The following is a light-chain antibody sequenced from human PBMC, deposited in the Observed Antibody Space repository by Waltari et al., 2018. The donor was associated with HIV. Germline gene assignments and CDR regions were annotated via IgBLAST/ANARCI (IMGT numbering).Light chain of an antibody. CDR1: QAISTD. CDR2: AAS. J-gene: IGKJ3*01. Sequence: DIQMTQSPSSLSASLGDKVLITCRASQAISTDVNWYQQEPGRAPHLLIYAASTLQSGVPSRFSGDSSGTDFTLTINGLQPEDFATYYCQQSVNGVTLGPGTKVYV. CDR3: QQSVNGVT. V-gene: IGKV1-39*01.